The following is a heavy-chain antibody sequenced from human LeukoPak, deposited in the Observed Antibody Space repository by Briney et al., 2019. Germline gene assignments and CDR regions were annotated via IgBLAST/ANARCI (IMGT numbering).Heavy chain of an antibody. Sequence: SETLSLTCSVSGDSISSSSYYWGRIRQPPGKGLEWIGSIYYSGRTYYNPTLKTRVTIAVDTSKNQFSLKLNSVTAADTSVYYCARLAPGHCSSTNCYAFDYWGRRALVTVSS. CDR2: IYYSGRT. V-gene: IGHV4-39*01. CDR1: GDSISSSSYY. D-gene: IGHD2-2*01. J-gene: IGHJ4*02. CDR3: ARLAPGHCSSTNCYAFDY.